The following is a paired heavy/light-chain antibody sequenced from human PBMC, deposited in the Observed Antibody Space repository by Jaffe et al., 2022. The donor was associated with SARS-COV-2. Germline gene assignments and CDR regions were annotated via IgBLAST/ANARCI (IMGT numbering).Heavy chain of an antibody. V-gene: IGHV4-30-4*01. CDR1: GGSISSGDYY. CDR2: IYYSGST. CDR3: ARAPYCSGGSCYGMDV. Sequence: QVQLQESGPGLVKPSQTLSLTCTVSGGSISSGDYYWSWIRQPPGKGLEWIGYIYYSGSTYYNPSLKSRVTISVDTSKNQFSLKLSSVTAADTAVYYCARAPYCSGGSCYGMDVWGQGTTVTVSS. D-gene: IGHD2-15*01. J-gene: IGHJ6*02.
Light chain of an antibody. CDR2: AAS. CDR1: QSISSY. CDR3: QQSYSTLWT. Sequence: DIQMTQSPSSLSASVGDRVTITCRASQSISSYLNWYQQKPGKAPKLLIYAASSLQSGVPSRFSGSGSGTDFTLTISSLQPEDFATYYCQQSYSTLWTFGQGTKLEIK. V-gene: IGKV1-39*01. J-gene: IGKJ2*02.